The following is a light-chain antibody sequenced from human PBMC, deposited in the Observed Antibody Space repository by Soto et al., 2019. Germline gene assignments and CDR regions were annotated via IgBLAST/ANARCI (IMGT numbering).Light chain of an antibody. J-gene: IGKJ2*01. CDR3: QEHKTYYT. V-gene: IGKV1-5*03. Sequence: DIQMTQSPSTLSAFVGERVTITCRASQSIGNWLAWYQQRPGRDPKLLIFRASTLQTGVPSRFSGSGSGTEFSLTISGLQPDDCATYICQEHKTYYTFGQGTKLEI. CDR1: QSIGNW. CDR2: RAS.